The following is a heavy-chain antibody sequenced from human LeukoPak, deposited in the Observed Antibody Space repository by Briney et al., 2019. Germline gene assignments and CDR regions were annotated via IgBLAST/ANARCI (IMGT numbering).Heavy chain of an antibody. J-gene: IGHJ4*02. Sequence: GGSLRLPCTASGFTFSSYGMHWVRQAPGRGLEWVAAIQYDGSIEYYADSVKGRFTISRDQSKNTLFLQVNSLRAEDTAVYYCARDSCGSPSCFDYWGQGTLATVSS. CDR3: ARDSCGSPSCFDY. CDR1: GFTFSSYG. CDR2: IQYDGSIE. V-gene: IGHV3-33*01. D-gene: IGHD2-2*01.